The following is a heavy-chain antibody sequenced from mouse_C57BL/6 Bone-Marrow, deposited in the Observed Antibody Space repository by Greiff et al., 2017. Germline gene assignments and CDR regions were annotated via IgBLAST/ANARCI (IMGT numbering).Heavy chain of an antibody. Sequence: QVQLQQPGAELMKPGASVKLSCKASGYTFTSYWMQWVKQRPGQGLEWIGEIDPSDSYTTYNQKFKGQATLTVDTSSSTAYMQLSSLTSEDSAVYYCARIGRGTYWGQGTLVTVSA. J-gene: IGHJ3*01. CDR1: GYTFTSYW. CDR3: ARIGRGTY. V-gene: IGHV1-50*01. CDR2: IDPSDSYT.